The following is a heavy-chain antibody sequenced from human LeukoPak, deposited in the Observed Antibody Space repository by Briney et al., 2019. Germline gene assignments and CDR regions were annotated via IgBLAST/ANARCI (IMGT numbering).Heavy chain of an antibody. CDR1: GGSLSGGSYY. CDR2: INYSGST. J-gene: IGHJ3*02. Sequence: SETLSLTCTVSGGSLSGGSYYWSWIRQPPGKGLEWIGYINYSGSTNYNPSLKSRVTISVDTSKNQFSLKLSSVTAADTAVYYCARVPPYYDFWSGYFNDAFDIWGQGTMVTVSS. CDR3: ARVPPYYDFWSGYFNDAFDI. V-gene: IGHV4-61*01. D-gene: IGHD3-3*01.